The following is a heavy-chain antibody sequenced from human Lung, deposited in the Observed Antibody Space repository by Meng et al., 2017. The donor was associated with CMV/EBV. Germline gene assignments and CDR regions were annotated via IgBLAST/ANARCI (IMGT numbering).Heavy chain of an antibody. D-gene: IGHD5-18*01. CDR3: ARGKGSYYYYYGMDV. V-gene: IGHV1-8*01. CDR2: MNPNSGNT. Sequence: ASVKVSCKASGYTFTSYDINWVRQATGQGLEWMGWMNPNSGNTGYAQKFQGRVTMTRNTSISTAYMELSSLRSEDTAVYYCARGKGSYYYYYGMDVWGQGXTVTVSS. CDR1: GYTFTSYD. J-gene: IGHJ6*02.